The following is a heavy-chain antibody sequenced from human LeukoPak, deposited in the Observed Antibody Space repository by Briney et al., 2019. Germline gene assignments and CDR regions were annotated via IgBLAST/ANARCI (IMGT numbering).Heavy chain of an antibody. J-gene: IGHJ5*02. Sequence: ASVKVSCKVSGYTLTELSMHWVRQAPGKGREWMGGFDPEDGETIYAQKFQGRVTMTEDTSTDTAYMELSSLRSEDTAVYYCATGNLDLRQYCSGGSCYSDWFDPWGQGTLVTVSS. V-gene: IGHV1-24*01. CDR3: ATGNLDLRQYCSGGSCYSDWFDP. CDR2: FDPEDGET. CDR1: GYTLTELS. D-gene: IGHD2-15*01.